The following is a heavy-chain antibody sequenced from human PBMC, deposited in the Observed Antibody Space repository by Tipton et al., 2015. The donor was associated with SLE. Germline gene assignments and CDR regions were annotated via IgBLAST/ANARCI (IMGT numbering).Heavy chain of an antibody. D-gene: IGHD2-2*01. V-gene: IGHV4-39*01. Sequence: TLSLTCTVSGGSISSSGHYWGWIRQPPGKGLEWIGGIYYIVATHYNPSPKSRVTISADTSKNQFSLRLTSVTAADTAVYYCARWGPEVVPAAPSFEFWGQGTLVTVSS. CDR2: IYYIVAT. J-gene: IGHJ4*02. CDR1: GGSISSSGHY. CDR3: ARWGPEVVPAAPSFEF.